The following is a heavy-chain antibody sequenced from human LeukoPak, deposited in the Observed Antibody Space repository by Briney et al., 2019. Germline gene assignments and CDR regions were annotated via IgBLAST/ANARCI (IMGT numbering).Heavy chain of an antibody. CDR1: GDSVSSNNGA. V-gene: IGHV6-1*01. CDR3: ARGWYYDSSGLFDY. CDR2: TYYRSKWYN. D-gene: IGHD3-22*01. J-gene: IGHJ4*02. Sequence: SQTLSLTCAISGDSVSSNNGAWNWIRQSPSRGLEWLGRTYYRSKWYNDYAVSVKSRITINPDTSKNQFSLQLNSVTPEDTAVYYCARGWYYDSSGLFDYWGQGTLVTVSS.